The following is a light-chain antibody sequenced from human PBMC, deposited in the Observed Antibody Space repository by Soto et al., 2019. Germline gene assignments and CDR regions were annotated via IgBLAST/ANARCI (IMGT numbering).Light chain of an antibody. CDR1: RNINTY. CDR3: QHCDYLPI. V-gene: IGKV1-33*01. J-gene: IGKJ3*01. Sequence: DIQMAQSPSSLSASVGDTITITCRASRNINTYLNWYQHKPGKAPKLLIYDASILEAGVPPRFSGSGSGTDFTLTISSLQPEDVATYYCQHCDYLPIFGPGTTVDFK. CDR2: DAS.